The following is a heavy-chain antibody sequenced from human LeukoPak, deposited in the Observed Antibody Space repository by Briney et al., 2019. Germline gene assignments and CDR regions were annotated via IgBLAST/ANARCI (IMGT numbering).Heavy chain of an antibody. CDR3: SIIKYGGNSGYHFDY. Sequence: PGGSLRLSCSASGFNFNYFAISWIRQAPGKRLEWVSTIGDSGSGGSYADSVRGRFTISRDNSKNIVYLQMHSLRVDDRAGYYCSIIKYGGNSGYHFDYWGQGTLVTVSS. CDR2: IGDSGSGG. V-gene: IGHV3-23*01. D-gene: IGHD4-23*01. CDR1: GFNFNYFA. J-gene: IGHJ4*02.